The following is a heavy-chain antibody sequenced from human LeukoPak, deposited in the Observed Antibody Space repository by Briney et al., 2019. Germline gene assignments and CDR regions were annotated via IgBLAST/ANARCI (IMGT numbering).Heavy chain of an antibody. CDR1: GGSFSGYY. J-gene: IGHJ4*02. V-gene: IGHV4-34*01. Sequence: PSETLSLTCAFYGGSFSGYYWSWIRQPPGKGLEWIGEINHSGGTKYNPSLKSRVTISLDTSKNQFSLRLSSVTAADTAVYYCARYGYYAYDYWGQGNLVTVSS. CDR2: INHSGGT. CDR3: ARYGYYAYDY. D-gene: IGHD3-3*01.